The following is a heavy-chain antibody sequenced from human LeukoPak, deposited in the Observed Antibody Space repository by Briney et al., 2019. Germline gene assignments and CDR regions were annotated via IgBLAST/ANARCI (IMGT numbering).Heavy chain of an antibody. CDR3: ASPAEVKAYYFDY. CDR1: GFTFSSYS. V-gene: IGHV3-21*01. Sequence: GGSLRLSCAASGFTFSSYSMNWVRQAPGKGLEWVSSISSSSSYIYYADSVKGRFTISRDNAKNSLYLQMNSLRAEDTAVYYCASPAEVKAYYFDYWGQGTLVTVSS. D-gene: IGHD4-23*01. J-gene: IGHJ4*02. CDR2: ISSSSSYI.